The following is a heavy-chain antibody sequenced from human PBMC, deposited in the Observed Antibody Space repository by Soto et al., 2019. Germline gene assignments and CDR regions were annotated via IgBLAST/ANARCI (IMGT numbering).Heavy chain of an antibody. J-gene: IGHJ4*02. Sequence: QVQLVESGGGVVQPGRSLRLSCAASGFTFSSYGMHWVRQAPGKGLEWVAVISYDGSNKYYADSVKGRFTISRDNSKNTLYLQMNSLRAEDTAVYYCAKLRFIGSYGYCSGGSCLQQFDYWGQGTLVTVSS. CDR2: ISYDGSNK. CDR3: AKLRFIGSYGYCSGGSCLQQFDY. D-gene: IGHD2-15*01. V-gene: IGHV3-30*18. CDR1: GFTFSSYG.